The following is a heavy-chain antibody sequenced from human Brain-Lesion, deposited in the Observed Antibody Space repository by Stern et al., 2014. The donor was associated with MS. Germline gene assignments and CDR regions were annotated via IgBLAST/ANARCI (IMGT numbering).Heavy chain of an antibody. CDR2: FDPEDGET. D-gene: IGHD1-26*01. CDR1: GYTLTEFS. V-gene: IGHV1-24*01. CDR3: ATLSPGAGGNYYRHFDY. Sequence: QVQLVQSEAEVKKPGASVKVSCKVSGYTLTEFSMHWVRQAPRKGLEWMGGFDPEDGETIYAQKFHGRVTMTEDTSTDTAYMELSSLRSEDTAVYYCATLSPGAGGNYYRHFDYWGQGTLVTVSS. J-gene: IGHJ4*02.